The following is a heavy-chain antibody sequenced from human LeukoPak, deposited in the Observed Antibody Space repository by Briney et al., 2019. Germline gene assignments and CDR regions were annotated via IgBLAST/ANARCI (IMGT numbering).Heavy chain of an antibody. CDR2: IIHDGTTK. J-gene: IGHJ4*02. Sequence: GGSLRLSCAASGFAFSSFGMHWVRQAPGKGLEWVAVIIHDGTTKYYADSVKGRFNISRDNSKNALYLQMNSLRPEDTAVYYCAKADGYDTSTGYLYWGQGTLVTVSS. CDR3: AKADGYDTSTGYLY. D-gene: IGHD3-9*01. V-gene: IGHV3-30*18. CDR1: GFAFSSFG.